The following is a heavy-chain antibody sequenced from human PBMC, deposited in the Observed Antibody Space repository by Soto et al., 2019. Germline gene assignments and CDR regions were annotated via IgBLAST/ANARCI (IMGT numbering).Heavy chain of an antibody. CDR1: GFTFSSYD. J-gene: IGHJ4*02. CDR3: VRRVSGNYDY. D-gene: IGHD1-7*01. CDR2: ISSNGGTT. Sequence: EVLLAESGGGMVQPGGSLRLSCVASGFTFSSYDMHWVRQAPGTGLEYVSSISSNGGTTYYGNSVKGRFTISRDNSKNTLYLQMGSLSAEDMAVYYCVRRVSGNYDYWGQGTLVTVSS. V-gene: IGHV3-64*01.